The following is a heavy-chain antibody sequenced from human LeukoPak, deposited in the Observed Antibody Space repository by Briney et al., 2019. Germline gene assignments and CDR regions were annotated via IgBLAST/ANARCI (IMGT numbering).Heavy chain of an antibody. Sequence: GGSLRLSCAASGFTVSSNYMSWVRQAPGQGLEWVSVIYSGGSTYYADSVKGRFTISRDNSKNTLYLQMNSLRAEDTAVYYCARDYGGDGFVPWGQGTLVTVSS. CDR3: ARDYGGDGFVP. J-gene: IGHJ5*02. CDR2: IYSGGST. V-gene: IGHV3-66*02. D-gene: IGHD3-16*01. CDR1: GFTVSSNY.